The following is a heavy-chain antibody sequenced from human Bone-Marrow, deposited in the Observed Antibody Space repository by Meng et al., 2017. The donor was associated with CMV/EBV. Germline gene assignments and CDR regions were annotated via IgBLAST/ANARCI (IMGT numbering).Heavy chain of an antibody. Sequence: GESLKISCAASGFTFSSNYMSWVRQAPGKGLEWVSGIYSGGSTYYADSVKGRFTISRDNSKNMLYLQMNSLRADDTAVYYCARQMDFWSGKPYDGMDVWGQGTTVTVSS. CDR1: GFTFSSNY. J-gene: IGHJ6*02. CDR2: IYSGGST. CDR3: ARQMDFWSGKPYDGMDV. D-gene: IGHD3-3*01. V-gene: IGHV3-66*02.